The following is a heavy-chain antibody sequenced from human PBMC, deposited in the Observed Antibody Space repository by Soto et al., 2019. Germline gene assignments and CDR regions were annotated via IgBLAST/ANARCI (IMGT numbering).Heavy chain of an antibody. J-gene: IGHJ4*02. Sequence: DVQLVESGGGLVQPGGSLRLSCAASGFTVSSNYMSWVRQAPGKGLEWVSVLYSGGSTYYADSVKGRFSISRDSSKNTVYLQMNSLRAEDTAVYYCATSMPFDSWGQGALVTVSS. D-gene: IGHD2-2*01. CDR1: GFTVSSNY. CDR2: LYSGGST. CDR3: ATSMPFDS. V-gene: IGHV3-66*01.